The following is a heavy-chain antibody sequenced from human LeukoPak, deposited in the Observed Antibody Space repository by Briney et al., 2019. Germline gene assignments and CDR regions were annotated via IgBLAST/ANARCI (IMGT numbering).Heavy chain of an antibody. CDR1: GFTFSSYG. CDR3: ARDKGAYVATRGYFDY. V-gene: IGHV3-33*01. D-gene: IGHD2-15*01. J-gene: IGHJ4*02. Sequence: GGSLRLSCAASGFTFSSYGMHTVRQAPGKGLERVAVIWYDGSNKYYADSVKGRFTSSRDNSKNTLYLQMNSLRAEDTAVYYCARDKGAYVATRGYFDYWGQGTLVTVSS. CDR2: IWYDGSNK.